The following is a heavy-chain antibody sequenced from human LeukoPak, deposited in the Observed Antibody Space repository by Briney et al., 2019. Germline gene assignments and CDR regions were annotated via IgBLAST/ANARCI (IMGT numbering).Heavy chain of an antibody. D-gene: IGHD3-3*01. CDR1: AFTFSNAW. Sequence: PGGSLRLSCAASAFTFSNAWMSWVRQAPGKGLEWVGRIKSETDGGATDYAASVKGRFTISRDDSKTTLYLQMKSLKTEDTGIYYCTALFGVVSARWGQGTLVTVSS. J-gene: IGHJ4*02. V-gene: IGHV3-15*01. CDR2: IKSETDGGAT. CDR3: TALFGVVSAR.